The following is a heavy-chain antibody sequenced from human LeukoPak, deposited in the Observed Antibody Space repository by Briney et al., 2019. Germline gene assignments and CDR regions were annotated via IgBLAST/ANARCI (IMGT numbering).Heavy chain of an antibody. CDR2: ISGSGGST. CDR3: ARADGDPPFDP. Sequence: GGSLRLSCAASGFTFSSYGMSWVRQAPGKGLEWVSAISGSGGSTYYADSVKGRFTISRDNSKNTLYLQMNSLRAEDTAVYYCARADGDPPFDPWGQGTLVTVSS. D-gene: IGHD4-17*01. J-gene: IGHJ5*02. CDR1: GFTFSSYG. V-gene: IGHV3-23*01.